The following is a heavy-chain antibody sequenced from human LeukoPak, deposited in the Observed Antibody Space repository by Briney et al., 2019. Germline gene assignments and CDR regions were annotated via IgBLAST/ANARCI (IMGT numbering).Heavy chain of an antibody. D-gene: IGHD6-13*01. CDR3: AREQQLVLEN. Sequence: PSETLSLTCTVSGGSISSYYWSWIRQPPGKGLEWIGYIYYSGSTNYNPSLKSRVTLSVDTSTNQFSLKLSSVTAADTAVYYCAREQQLVLENWGQGTLVTVSS. CDR1: GGSISSYY. J-gene: IGHJ4*02. CDR2: IYYSGST. V-gene: IGHV4-59*01.